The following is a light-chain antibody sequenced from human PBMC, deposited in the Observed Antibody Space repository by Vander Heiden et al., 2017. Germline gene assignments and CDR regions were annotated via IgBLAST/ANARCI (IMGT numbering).Light chain of an antibody. CDR3: AAWDDSLNGQGWL. V-gene: IGLV1-44*01. CDR2: TNN. J-gene: IGLJ2*01. CDR1: RSNIGSNT. Sequence: QSVLTQPPSASGTPGQRVTISCSGSRSNIGSNTVNWYQQFPGTAPKLLIYTNNQRPSGVPDRFSGSKSGTSASLAISGLQSEDEADYYCAAWDDSLNGQGWLFGGGTKLTVL.